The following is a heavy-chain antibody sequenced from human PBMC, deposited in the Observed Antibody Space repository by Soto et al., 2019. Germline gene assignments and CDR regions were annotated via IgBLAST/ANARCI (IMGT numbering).Heavy chain of an antibody. V-gene: IGHV3-21*01. D-gene: IGHD3-10*01. CDR1: GFTFSSYS. J-gene: IGHJ4*02. Sequence: GGSLRLSCAASGFTFSSYSMNWVRQAPGKGLEWVSSISSSSSYIYYADSVKGRFTISRDNAKNSLYLQMNSLRAEDTAVYYCARDSPPSMVRGVIPSAFDYWGQGTLVTVSS. CDR3: ARDSPPSMVRGVIPSAFDY. CDR2: ISSSSSYI.